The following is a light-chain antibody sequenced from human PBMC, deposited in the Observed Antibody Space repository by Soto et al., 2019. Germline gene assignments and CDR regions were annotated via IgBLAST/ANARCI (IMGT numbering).Light chain of an antibody. CDR3: SSYTSRSTLV. Sequence: QSALTQPASVSGSPGQSITISCTGTSSDVGGYNYVYWYQQHPGKAPKLMIYDVSNRPSGVSNRFSGSKSGNTASLTNSGLKAEDEADYYCSSYTSRSTLVFGGGTTLTVL. J-gene: IGLJ2*01. V-gene: IGLV2-14*01. CDR1: SSDVGGYNY. CDR2: DVS.